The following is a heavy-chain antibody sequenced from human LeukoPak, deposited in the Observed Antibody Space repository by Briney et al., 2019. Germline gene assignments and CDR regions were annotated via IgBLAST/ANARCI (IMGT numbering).Heavy chain of an antibody. CDR2: ISSNGGST. CDR1: GFTFSSYA. V-gene: IGHV3-64*01. D-gene: IGHD3-16*01. CDR3: AGSYLDYYYYMDV. Sequence: GGSLRLSCAASGFTFSSYAMHWVRQAPGKGLEYVPAISSNGGSTYYANSVKGRFTTSRDNSKNTLYLQMGRLRAEDMAEYYCAGSYLDYYYYMDVWGKGTTVTVSS. J-gene: IGHJ6*03.